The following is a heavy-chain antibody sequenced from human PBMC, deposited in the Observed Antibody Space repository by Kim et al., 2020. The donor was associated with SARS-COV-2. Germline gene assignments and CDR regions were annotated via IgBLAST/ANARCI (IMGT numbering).Heavy chain of an antibody. D-gene: IGHD3-10*02. CDR3: ARVNAPGELITMYDY. Sequence: SVKVSCKASGGTFSSYAISWVRQAPGQGLEWMGGIIPIFGTANYAQKFQGRVTITADESTSTAYMELSSLRSEDTAVYYCARVNAPGELITMYDYWGQGTLVTVSS. J-gene: IGHJ4*02. CDR1: GGTFSSYA. V-gene: IGHV1-69*13. CDR2: IIPIFGTA.